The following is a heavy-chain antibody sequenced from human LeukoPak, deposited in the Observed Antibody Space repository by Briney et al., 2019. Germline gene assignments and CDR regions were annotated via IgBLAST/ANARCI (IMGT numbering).Heavy chain of an antibody. CDR3: ARVAPTDAFDI. V-gene: IGHV1-8*03. J-gene: IGHJ3*02. D-gene: IGHD4-17*01. CDR1: GYTFTSYD. Sequence: GASVKVSCKASGYTFTSYDINWVRQATGQGLEWMGWMNPNSGNTGYAQKFQGRVTIARNTSISTAYMELSSLRSEDTAVYYCARVAPTDAFDIWGQGTMVTVSS. CDR2: MNPNSGNT.